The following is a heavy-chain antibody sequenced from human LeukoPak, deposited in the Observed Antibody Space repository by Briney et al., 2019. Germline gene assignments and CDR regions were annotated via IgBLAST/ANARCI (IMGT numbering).Heavy chain of an antibody. V-gene: IGHV3-74*01. J-gene: IGHJ4*02. CDR2: VNSDGSWT. D-gene: IGHD2/OR15-2a*01. CDR3: VSFYETY. CDR1: GNYW. Sequence: GGSLRLSCAASGNYWMHWVRQASGKGLVWVSHVNSDGSWTSYADSVKGRFTISKDNAKNTVYLQMNSLRAEDTAVYYCVSFYETYWGRGTLVTVSS.